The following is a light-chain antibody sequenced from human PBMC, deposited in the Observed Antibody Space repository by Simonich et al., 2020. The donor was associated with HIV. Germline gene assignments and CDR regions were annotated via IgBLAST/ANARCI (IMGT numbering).Light chain of an antibody. CDR2: WAS. Sequence: DIVMTQSPDSLAVSLGERAIINCRSSQSVLYRSNNKNYLAWYQQKPGQPPKLLIYWASTRESGVPDRFSGSGSGTDFTLTITSLQAEDVAVYYCQQYYSTPLTFGGGNKVEIK. J-gene: IGKJ4*01. CDR1: QSVLYRSNNKNY. CDR3: QQYYSTPLT. V-gene: IGKV4-1*01.